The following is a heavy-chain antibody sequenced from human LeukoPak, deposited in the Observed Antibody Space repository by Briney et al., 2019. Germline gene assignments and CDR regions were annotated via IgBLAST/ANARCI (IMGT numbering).Heavy chain of an antibody. CDR2: ISQDGRNR. CDR1: GFSFSGFW. V-gene: IGHV3-7*01. D-gene: IGHD2-15*01. J-gene: IGHJ4*02. CDR3: AKYSNRALDS. Sequence: GGSLRLSCVASGFSFSGFWMSWVRQAPGKGLEWVGHISQDGRNRGYVASVEGRFTISRDNPKNSLFLQMNSLRAEDTAVYFCAKYSNRALDSWGQGTLVTVSS.